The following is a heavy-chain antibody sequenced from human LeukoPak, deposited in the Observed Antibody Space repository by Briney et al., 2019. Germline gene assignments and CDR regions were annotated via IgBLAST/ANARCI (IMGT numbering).Heavy chain of an antibody. CDR2: ISYDGSNN. Sequence: GGSLRLSCAASGFTFSSYAMHWVRQAPGKGLEWVAVISYDGSNNYYADSVKGRFTISRDNSKNTLYLQMNSLRAEDTAVYYCARITYDSSGYGIDYWGQGTLVTVSS. CDR3: ARITYDSSGYGIDY. D-gene: IGHD3-22*01. V-gene: IGHV3-30-3*01. CDR1: GFTFSSYA. J-gene: IGHJ4*02.